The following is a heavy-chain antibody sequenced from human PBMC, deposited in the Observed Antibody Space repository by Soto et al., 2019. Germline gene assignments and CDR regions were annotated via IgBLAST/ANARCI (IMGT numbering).Heavy chain of an antibody. CDR2: IIPILGIA. Sequence: SVKVSCKASGGTFSSYTISWVRQAPGQGLEWMGRIIPILGIADYAQKFQGRVTITADESTSTAYMELSSLRSEDTAVYYCARERYVDIVATTGPAYYYGMDVWGQGTTVTVSS. CDR1: GGTFSSYT. D-gene: IGHD5-12*01. V-gene: IGHV1-69*04. CDR3: ARERYVDIVATTGPAYYYGMDV. J-gene: IGHJ6*02.